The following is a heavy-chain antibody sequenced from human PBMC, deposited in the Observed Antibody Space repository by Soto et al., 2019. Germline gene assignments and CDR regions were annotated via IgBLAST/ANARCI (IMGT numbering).Heavy chain of an antibody. V-gene: IGHV3-30-3*01. CDR2: ISFDGTKK. D-gene: IGHD4-17*01. Sequence: GGSLRLSCAASGFTFNIYALHWVRQAPGKGLEWVAVISFDGTKKYYSDTVKGRFTISRDNLKNTLYLQMNNLRVEDAALYFCAREDDYGYRYINYGLDVWGQGTTVTVSS. CDR1: GFTFNIYA. J-gene: IGHJ6*02. CDR3: AREDDYGYRYINYGLDV.